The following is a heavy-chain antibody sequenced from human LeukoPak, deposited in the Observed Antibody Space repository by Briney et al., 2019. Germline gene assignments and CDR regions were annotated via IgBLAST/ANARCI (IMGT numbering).Heavy chain of an antibody. CDR2: INPNSGGT. V-gene: IGHV1-2*02. J-gene: IGHJ3*02. CDR1: GYTFTGYY. D-gene: IGHD3-10*01. CDR3: ASYYGSGSYYRGPDDAFDI. Sequence: ASVKVSCKASGYTFTGYYMHWVRQAPGQGLEWMGWINPNSGGTNYAQKFQGRVTMTRDTSISTAYMELSRLRSDDTAVYYCASYYGSGSYYRGPDDAFDIWGQGTTVTVSS.